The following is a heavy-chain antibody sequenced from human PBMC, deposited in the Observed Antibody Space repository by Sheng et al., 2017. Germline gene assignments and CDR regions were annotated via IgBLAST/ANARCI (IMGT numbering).Heavy chain of an antibody. CDR3: ARSGWNDVPDWFDP. CDR2: IYHSGST. Sequence: QVQLQESGPGLVKPSETLSLTCAVSGYSISSGYYWGWIRQPPGKGLEWIGSIYHSGSTYYNPSLKSRVTISVDTSKNQFSLKLSSVTAADTAVYYCARSGWNDVPDWFDPWGQGTLVTVSS. V-gene: IGHV4-38-2*01. D-gene: IGHD1-1*01. J-gene: IGHJ5*02. CDR1: GYSISSGYY.